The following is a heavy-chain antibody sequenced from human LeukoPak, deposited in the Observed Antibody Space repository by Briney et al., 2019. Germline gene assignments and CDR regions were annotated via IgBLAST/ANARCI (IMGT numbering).Heavy chain of an antibody. CDR2: ISSSSSYI. Sequence: PGGSLRLSCAASGFTFSSYSMNWVRQAPGKGLEWVSSISSSSSYIYYADSVKGRFTISRDNAKNSLYLQMNSLRAEDTAVYYCARDPYSGSYPAEYFQHWGQGTLVTVSS. CDR3: ARDPYSGSYPAEYFQH. V-gene: IGHV3-21*01. CDR1: GFTFSSYS. J-gene: IGHJ1*01. D-gene: IGHD1-26*01.